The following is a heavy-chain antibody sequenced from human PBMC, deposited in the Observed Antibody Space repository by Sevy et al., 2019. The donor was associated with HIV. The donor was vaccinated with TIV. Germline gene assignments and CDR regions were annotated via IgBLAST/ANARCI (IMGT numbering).Heavy chain of an antibody. D-gene: IGHD2-8*01. CDR1: GGSVSSGSYY. V-gene: IGHV4-61*01. CDR2: IYYSGST. Sequence: SESLSLTCTVSGGSVSSGSYYWSWIRQPPGKGLEWIGYIYYSGSTNYNPSLKSRVTISVDTSKNQFSLKLSSVTAADTSVYYCARVYIASVLMVEAFDIWGQGTTVTVSS. J-gene: IGHJ3*02. CDR3: ARVYIASVLMVEAFDI.